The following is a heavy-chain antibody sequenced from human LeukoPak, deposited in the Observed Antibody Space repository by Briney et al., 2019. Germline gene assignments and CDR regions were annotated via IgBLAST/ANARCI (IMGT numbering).Heavy chain of an antibody. CDR2: IIPIFGTP. V-gene: IGHV1-69*06. CDR3: ARVVKYSSGPLTDLLPYYFDS. D-gene: IGHD6-19*01. CDR1: GGTFSSYA. Sequence: GASVKVSCKASGGTFSSYAISWVRQAPGQGLEWMGGIIPIFGTPNYAQKFQGRVTITAEKSTSTTYMELSSLRSEDTAVYYCARVVKYSSGPLTDLLPYYFDSWGQGTLVTVSS. J-gene: IGHJ4*02.